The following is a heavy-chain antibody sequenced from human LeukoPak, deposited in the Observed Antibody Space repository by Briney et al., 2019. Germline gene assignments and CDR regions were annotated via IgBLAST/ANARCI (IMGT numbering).Heavy chain of an antibody. V-gene: IGHV4-30-4*08. D-gene: IGHD6-13*01. CDR1: GGSISSGDYY. CDR3: ARAQPDIAAAPFDY. J-gene: IGHJ4*02. Sequence: TSETLSLTCTVSGGSISSGDYYWSWIRQPPGKGLEWIGYIYYSGSTYYNPSLKSRVTISVDTSKNQFSLKLSSVTAADTAVYYCARAQPDIAAAPFDYWGQGTLVTVSS. CDR2: IYYSGST.